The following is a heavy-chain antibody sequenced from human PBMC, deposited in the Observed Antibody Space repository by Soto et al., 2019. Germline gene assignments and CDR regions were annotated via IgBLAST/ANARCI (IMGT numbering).Heavy chain of an antibody. V-gene: IGHV3-72*01. D-gene: IGHD3-16*01. CDR3: VRVIKGGKTSFDP. CDR1: GFTFSDHY. Sequence: EVQVAESGGGLVEPGGSLSLSCVGSGFTFSDHYMDWVRQAPGKGLEWVGRSRDKSQSYTTSYAAPVKNRVTITRDDSKPSLYLQMNSLKTDDTAVYYCVRVIKGGKTSFDPGGQGTLVTVSS. J-gene: IGHJ5*02. CDR2: SRDKSQSYTT.